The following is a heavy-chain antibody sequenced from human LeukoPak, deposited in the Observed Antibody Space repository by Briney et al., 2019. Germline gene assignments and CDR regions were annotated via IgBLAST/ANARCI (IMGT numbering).Heavy chain of an antibody. Sequence: ASVKVSCKASGYTFTSYGISWVRQAPGQGLEWMGWISAYNGNTNYAQKLQGRVTMTTDTSTSTAYMELRSLRSDDTAVYYRAREGLDSSSPYWFDPWGQGTLVTVSS. CDR3: AREGLDSSSPYWFDP. V-gene: IGHV1-18*01. CDR2: ISAYNGNT. J-gene: IGHJ5*02. D-gene: IGHD6-13*01. CDR1: GYTFTSYG.